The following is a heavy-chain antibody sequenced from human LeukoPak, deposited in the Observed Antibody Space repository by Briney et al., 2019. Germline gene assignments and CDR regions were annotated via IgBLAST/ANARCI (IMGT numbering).Heavy chain of an antibody. CDR2: INPNSGGT. Sequence: ASVKVSCKASVYTFTGYYMHWVRQAPGQGREGMGWINPNSGGTNYAQKFRGRVTMTRDTSISTAYMELSRLRSDDTAVYCCAALLWFGVLHRDDWGQGTQVTVS. V-gene: IGHV1-2*02. CDR3: AALLWFGVLHRDD. CDR1: VYTFTGYY. D-gene: IGHD3-10*01. J-gene: IGHJ4*02.